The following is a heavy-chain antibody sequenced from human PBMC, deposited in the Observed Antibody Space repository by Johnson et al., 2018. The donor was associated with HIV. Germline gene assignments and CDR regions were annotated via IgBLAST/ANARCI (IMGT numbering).Heavy chain of an antibody. J-gene: IGHJ3*02. V-gene: IGHV3-33*01. CDR1: GFTFSSYG. Sequence: QVQLVESGGGVVQPGRSLRLSCAASGFTFSSYGMHWVRQAPGKGLEWVAVIWYDGSNKYYVDSVKGRFTISRDNAKNSLYLQMNSLRAEDTAVYYCAREERGAFDIWGQGTMVTVSS. CDR3: AREERGAFDI. D-gene: IGHD1-1*01. CDR2: IWYDGSNK.